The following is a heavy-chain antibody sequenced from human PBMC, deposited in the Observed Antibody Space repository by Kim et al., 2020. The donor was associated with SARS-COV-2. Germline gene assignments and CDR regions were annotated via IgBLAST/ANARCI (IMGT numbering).Heavy chain of an antibody. CDR2: IKSREDGETT. Sequence: GGSLRLSCVASGFSFSAAYIHWVRQAPGKGLEWVGRIKSREDGETTDFAAPVRGRFSISRDDSRNTVHLQMNSLKPDDTAVYYCVTDWGPCGGRQNGY. D-gene: IGHD2-21*01. CDR3: VTDWGPCGGRQNGY. CDR1: GFSFSAAY. V-gene: IGHV3-15*07. J-gene: IGHJ2*01.